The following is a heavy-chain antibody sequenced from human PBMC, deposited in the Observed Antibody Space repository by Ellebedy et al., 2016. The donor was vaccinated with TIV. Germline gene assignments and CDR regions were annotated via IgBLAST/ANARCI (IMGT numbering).Heavy chain of an antibody. CDR2: INPNSGGT. J-gene: IGHJ6*02. CDR1: GYTFTGYY. Sequence: ASVKVSCKASGYTFTGYYMHWVRQAPGQGLEWMGWINPNSGGTNYAQKFQGWVTMTRDTSISTAYMELSRLRSDDTAVYYCARADCSSTSCYPNEYYYYGMDVWGQGTTVTVSS. D-gene: IGHD2-2*01. CDR3: ARADCSSTSCYPNEYYYYGMDV. V-gene: IGHV1-2*04.